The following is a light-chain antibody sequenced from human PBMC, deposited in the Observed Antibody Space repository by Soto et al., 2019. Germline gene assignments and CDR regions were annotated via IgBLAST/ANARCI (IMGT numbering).Light chain of an antibody. CDR2: EDN. CDR3: QSYDSSKILWV. Sequence: NFMLTQPHSVSESPGKTVTISCTRSSGSIASNYVQWYQQRPGSSPTTVIYEDNQRPSGVPDRFSGSIDSSSNSASLTISGLKTEDEADYYCQSYDSSKILWVFGGGTKLTVL. J-gene: IGLJ3*02. V-gene: IGLV6-57*01. CDR1: SGSIASNY.